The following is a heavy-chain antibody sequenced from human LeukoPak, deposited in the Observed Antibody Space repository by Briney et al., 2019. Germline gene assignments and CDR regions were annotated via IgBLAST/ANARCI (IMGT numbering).Heavy chain of an antibody. CDR2: VFYSGPT. D-gene: IGHD4-23*01. CDR1: GDSIDSYY. V-gene: IGHV4-59*12. CDR3: ASGVKVTPSYYYYYYYMDV. Sequence: LETLSLTCTVSGDSIDSYYWSWIRQPPGEGLQWIGYVFYSGPTNYDASLRSRVAMSVDTSKNQFSLKLSSVTAADTAVYYCASGVKVTPSYYYYYYYMDVWGKGTTVTVSS. J-gene: IGHJ6*03.